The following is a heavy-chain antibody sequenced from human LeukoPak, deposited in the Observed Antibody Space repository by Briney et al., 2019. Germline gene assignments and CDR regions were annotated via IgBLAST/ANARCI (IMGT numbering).Heavy chain of an antibody. Sequence: GGSLRLSCAASGFTFDDYAMHWVRQAPGKGLEWVSGISWNSGSIGYADSVKGRFTISRDNAKNSLYLQMNSLRAEDTALYYCAKDLSGAYDYVWGSYRTVGDGMDVWGQGTTVTVSS. V-gene: IGHV3-9*01. J-gene: IGHJ6*02. CDR3: AKDLSGAYDYVWGSYRTVGDGMDV. CDR2: ISWNSGSI. CDR1: GFTFDDYA. D-gene: IGHD3-16*02.